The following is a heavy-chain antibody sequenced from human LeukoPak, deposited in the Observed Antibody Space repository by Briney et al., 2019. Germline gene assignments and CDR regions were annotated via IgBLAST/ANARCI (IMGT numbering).Heavy chain of an antibody. J-gene: IGHJ6*02. D-gene: IGHD4-17*01. CDR3: ARAAVTTTWASVAYYGMDV. CDR1: GYTFTSYY. CDR2: INPSGGST. Sequence: GASVKVSCKASGYTFTSYYMHWVRQAPGQGLEWMGIINPSGGSTSYAQKFQGRVTMTRDTSTSTVYMELSSLRSEDTAVYYCARAAVTTTWASVAYYGMDVWGQGTTVTVSS. V-gene: IGHV1-46*01.